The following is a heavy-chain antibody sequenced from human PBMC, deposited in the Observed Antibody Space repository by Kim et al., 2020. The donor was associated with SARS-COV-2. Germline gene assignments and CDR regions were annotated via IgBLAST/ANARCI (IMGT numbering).Heavy chain of an antibody. V-gene: IGHV3-30*18. D-gene: IGHD1-26*01. CDR3: AKGYSGRYRDAFDI. Sequence: GGSLRFSCAASGFTFSSYGMHWVRQAPGKGLEWVAVISYDGSNKYYADSVKGRFTISRDNSKNTLYLQMNSLRAEDTAVYYCAKGYSGRYRDAFDIWGQG. CDR2: ISYDGSNK. CDR1: GFTFSSYG. J-gene: IGHJ3*02.